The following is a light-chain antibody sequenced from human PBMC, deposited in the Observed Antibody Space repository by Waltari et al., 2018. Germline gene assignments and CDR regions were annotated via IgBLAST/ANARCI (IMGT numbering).Light chain of an antibody. CDR3: NSYTTSSTMA. V-gene: IGLV2-14*03. CDR2: DVS. J-gene: IGLJ2*01. Sequence: QSALTQPASVSGSPGQSITISCTGTSSDVGFYNYVPWYQQHPGKAPKLLIYDVSKRPSGVSNRFSGSKSGNTASLTISGLQAEDEADYYCNSYTTSSTMALGGGTKLTVL. CDR1: SSDVGFYNY.